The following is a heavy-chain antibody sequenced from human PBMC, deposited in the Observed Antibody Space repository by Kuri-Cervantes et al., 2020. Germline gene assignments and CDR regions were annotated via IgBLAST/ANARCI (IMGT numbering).Heavy chain of an antibody. Sequence: SETLSLTCAVSGGSITGSSYYWGWIRQPPGQGLEWIGSVYYSGSTYYNPSLKSRVTISVDTSKNQFSLNLSSVTAADTAMYYCASLYYYDTTHWGQGTLVTVSS. J-gene: IGHJ4*02. CDR3: ASLYYYDTTH. D-gene: IGHD3-22*01. CDR1: GGSITGSSYY. V-gene: IGHV4-39*01. CDR2: VYYSGST.